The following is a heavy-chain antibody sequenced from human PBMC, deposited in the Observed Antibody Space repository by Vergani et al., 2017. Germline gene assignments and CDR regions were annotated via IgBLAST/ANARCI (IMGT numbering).Heavy chain of an antibody. D-gene: IGHD6-6*01. Sequence: EVQLVESGGGLVQPGGSLRLSCAASGFTFSSYEMNWVRQAPGKGLEWVSYISSSGSTIYYADSVKGRFTISRDNAKNSLYLQMNSLRAEDTAVCYCAGDASGYSSSSGYYYYYMDVWGKGTTVTVSS. CDR1: GFTFSSYE. CDR2: ISSSGSTI. CDR3: AGDASGYSSSSGYYYYYMDV. J-gene: IGHJ6*03. V-gene: IGHV3-48*03.